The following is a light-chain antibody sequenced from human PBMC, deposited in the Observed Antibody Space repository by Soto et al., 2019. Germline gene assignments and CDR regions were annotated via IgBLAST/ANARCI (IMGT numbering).Light chain of an antibody. CDR1: SSNIGNKY. CDR2: DNN. V-gene: IGLV1-51*01. CDR3: GPWDSSLGGV. Sequence: QSVLTQPPSVSAAPGQKVTISCSGSSSNIGNKYVSWYQQLPGTAPTLLIYDNNKRPSGSTDRFSGSKSGTSATLGITGLQNGDEADYYCGPWDSSLGGVFGGGTKLTVL. J-gene: IGLJ3*02.